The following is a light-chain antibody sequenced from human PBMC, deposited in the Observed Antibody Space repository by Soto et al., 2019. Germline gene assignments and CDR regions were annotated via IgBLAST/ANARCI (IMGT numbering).Light chain of an antibody. V-gene: IGLV3-1*01. Sequence: SYELTQPPSVSVSPGQTASITCSGAKLGDKYACWYQQKPGQSPVLVIYQDSKRPSGIPERFSGSNSGNTATLTISGTQAMDEADYYCQAWDSNVVFGGGTKLTVL. CDR1: KLGDKY. CDR3: QAWDSNVV. J-gene: IGLJ2*01. CDR2: QDS.